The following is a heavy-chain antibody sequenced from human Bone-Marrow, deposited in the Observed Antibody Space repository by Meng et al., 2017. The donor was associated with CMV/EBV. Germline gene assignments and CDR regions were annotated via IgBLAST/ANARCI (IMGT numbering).Heavy chain of an antibody. CDR2: SNPSGGST. D-gene: IGHD2-15*01. CDR3: ARAFSRYCSGGSCYSGGWFDP. CDR1: TSYY. J-gene: IGHJ5*02. V-gene: IGHV1-46*01. Sequence: TSYYMHWVRQDPVQGLEWMGISNPSGGSTSYAQKFQGRVTMTRDTSTSTVYMELGSLRSEDTAVYYCARAFSRYCSGGSCYSGGWFDPWGQGTLVTVSS.